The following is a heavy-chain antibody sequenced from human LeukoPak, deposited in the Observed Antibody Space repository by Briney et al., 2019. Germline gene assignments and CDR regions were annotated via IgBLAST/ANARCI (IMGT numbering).Heavy chain of an antibody. Sequence: GGSLRLSCAASGFTFSSYSMSWVRQAPGKGLEWASAISGSGGSTYYADSVKGRFTISRDNSKNTLYLQMNSLRAEDTAVYYCAKGPIATNPYYFDYWGQGTLVTVSS. CDR3: AKGPIATNPYYFDY. J-gene: IGHJ4*02. V-gene: IGHV3-23*01. D-gene: IGHD6-13*01. CDR2: ISGSGGST. CDR1: GFTFSSYS.